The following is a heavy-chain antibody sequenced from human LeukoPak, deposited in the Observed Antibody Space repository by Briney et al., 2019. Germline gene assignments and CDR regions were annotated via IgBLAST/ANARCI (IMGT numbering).Heavy chain of an antibody. Sequence: SQTLSLTCAISVDSVSSNSVAWNWIRQSPSRGLEWVGRTYYRSRLYNDYSVSVKSRISINPDTTKHQLSLQLNSVTPEDAAVYYCARRAKWSPGLGYMDVWGKGTTVTVSS. CDR3: ARRAKWSPGLGYMDV. CDR2: TYYRSRLYN. V-gene: IGHV6-1*01. D-gene: IGHD2-15*01. CDR1: VDSVSSNSVA. J-gene: IGHJ6*03.